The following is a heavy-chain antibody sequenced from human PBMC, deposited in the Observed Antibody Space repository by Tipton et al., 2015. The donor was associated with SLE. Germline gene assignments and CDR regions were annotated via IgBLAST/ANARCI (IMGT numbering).Heavy chain of an antibody. Sequence: TLSLTCTGSGVSISSHYWSWIRQPPGRGLEWIVRLHTSGSTNYNPSLKSRVTISVDTSKNKFSLKLSSVTAADTAIYYCVRAGDCSGGSCYSGLDCWGQGTLVTVSS. J-gene: IGHJ4*02. CDR3: VRAGDCSGGSCYSGLDC. CDR1: GVSISSHY. CDR2: LHTSGST. V-gene: IGHV4-4*08. D-gene: IGHD2-15*01.